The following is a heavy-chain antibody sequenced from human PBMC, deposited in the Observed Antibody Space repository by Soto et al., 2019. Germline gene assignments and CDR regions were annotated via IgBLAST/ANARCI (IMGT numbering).Heavy chain of an antibody. CDR1: GYTFTGYY. J-gene: IGHJ4*02. D-gene: IGHD3-10*01. V-gene: IGHV1-2*02. CDR2: INPNSGGT. CDR3: AKGVIPYDYFDY. Sequence: ASVKVPCKASGYTFTGYYMHWVRQAPGQGLEWMGWINPNSGGTNYAQKFQGRVTMTRDTSISTAYMELSRLRSDDTAVYYCAKGVIPYDYFDYWGQGTLVTVSS.